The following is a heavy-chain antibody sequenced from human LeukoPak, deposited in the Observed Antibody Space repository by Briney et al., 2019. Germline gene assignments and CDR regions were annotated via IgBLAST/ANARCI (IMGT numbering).Heavy chain of an antibody. Sequence: SETLSLTFTVSGGSISGHYWTWIRQPPGKGLEWIGQIHYSGRPDYNPSLKSRVTISVDTSKNQLSLKVTSVTGADTAVYYCARFGVDYDMDVWGQGTTVTVSS. CDR1: GGSISGHY. V-gene: IGHV4-59*11. D-gene: IGHD3-16*01. J-gene: IGHJ6*02. CDR2: IHYSGRP. CDR3: ARFGVDYDMDV.